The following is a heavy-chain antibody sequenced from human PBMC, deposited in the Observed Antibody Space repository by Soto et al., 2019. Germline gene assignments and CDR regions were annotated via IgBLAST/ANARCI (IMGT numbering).Heavy chain of an antibody. D-gene: IGHD3-3*01. CDR3: ARGDDFWSGYYDYYYYGMDV. J-gene: IGHJ6*02. CDR2: IIAICGTA. Sequence: SVTFSCMASGGTFSSYAISWVRQAPGQGLEWMGGIIAICGTANYAHKFQGRVTITADESTSTAYMELSSLRSEDTAVYYCARGDDFWSGYYDYYYYGMDVLGHGTTVTVAS. CDR1: GGTFSSYA. V-gene: IGHV1-69*13.